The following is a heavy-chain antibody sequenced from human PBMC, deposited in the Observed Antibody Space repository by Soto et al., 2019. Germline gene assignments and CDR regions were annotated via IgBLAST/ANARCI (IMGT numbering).Heavy chain of an antibody. D-gene: IGHD3-9*01. J-gene: IGHJ5*02. CDR2: IAYSGDT. CDR3: ARYFERSVIAP. CDR1: GGSIISADSY. Sequence: PSETLSLTSAVSGGSIISADSYWFWIRKHPGKGLEWIGYIAYSGDTYYHPSLSSRVTISADKSENKFSLTLKSVPAADTAVYFSARYFERSVIAPWGQGTSVTVSS. V-gene: IGHV4-31*11.